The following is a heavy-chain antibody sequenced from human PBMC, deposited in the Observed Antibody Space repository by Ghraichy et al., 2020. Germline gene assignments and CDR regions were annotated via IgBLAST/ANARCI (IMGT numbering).Heavy chain of an antibody. D-gene: IGHD2-21*02. V-gene: IGHV3-23*01. CDR3: AKGCGGDCYSAGH. CDR2: ISGSGGST. CDR1: GFTFSTYA. Sequence: GVSLRLSCAASGFTFSTYAMSWVRQAPGKGLEWVSAISGSGGSTYYADSVKGRFTISRDNSKNTLYLQMNSLRAEDTAVYYCAKGCGGDCYSAGHWGQGTLVTVSS. J-gene: IGHJ4*02.